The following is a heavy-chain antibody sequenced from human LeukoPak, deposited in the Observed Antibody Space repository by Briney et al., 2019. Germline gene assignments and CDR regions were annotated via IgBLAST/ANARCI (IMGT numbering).Heavy chain of an antibody. CDR1: GYRFTSYW. CDR3: AGTTSAKDWFDP. D-gene: IGHD1-26*01. CDR2: IDPSDSYT. Sequence: GESLQISCKGSGYRFTSYWISWVRQMPGKGLEWMGRIDPSDSYTNYSPSFQGHVTISADKSISTAYLQWSSLKASDTAMYYCAGTTSAKDWFDPWGQGTLVTVSS. V-gene: IGHV5-10-1*01. J-gene: IGHJ5*02.